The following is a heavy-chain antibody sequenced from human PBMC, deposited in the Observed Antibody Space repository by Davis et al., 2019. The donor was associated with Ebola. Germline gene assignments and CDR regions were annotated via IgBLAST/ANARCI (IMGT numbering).Heavy chain of an antibody. J-gene: IGHJ3*02. CDR2: ISISSAFI. CDR1: GFTFSNYA. D-gene: IGHD6-19*01. CDR3: AGGESGWDASDI. Sequence: GALKISCAASGFTFSNYAMSWVRQAPGKGLEWVSSISISSAFIYYADSVKGRFTVSRDNAKNSLSLQMNSLRAEDTAVYYCAGGESGWDASDIWGQGTMVTVSS. V-gene: IGHV3-21*06.